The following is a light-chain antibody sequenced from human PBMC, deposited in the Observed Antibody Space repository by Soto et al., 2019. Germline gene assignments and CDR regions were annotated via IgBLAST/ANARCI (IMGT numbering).Light chain of an antibody. CDR3: QHYNTYPWT. Sequence: DIRMSQSASILSASVGYRFTITCRASQSISSWLAWYQQKPGKAPNLLIHKASHLESGVPSRFRGSGSGTEFTLTISSLPPGDFETYYCQHYNTYPWTFGQGTKVDIK. J-gene: IGKJ1*01. V-gene: IGKV1-5*03. CDR1: QSISSW. CDR2: KAS.